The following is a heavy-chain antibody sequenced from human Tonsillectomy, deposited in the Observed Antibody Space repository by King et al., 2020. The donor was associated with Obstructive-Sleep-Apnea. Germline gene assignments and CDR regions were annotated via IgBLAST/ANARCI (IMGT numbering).Heavy chain of an antibody. J-gene: IGHJ2*01. D-gene: IGHD5-18*01. CDR2: ISSSGSTI. Sequence: VQLVESGGGLVKPGGSLRLSCAASGFTFSYYYMSWIRQAPGKGLEWVSYISSSGSTIYYADSVKGRFTISRDNAKNSLYLQMNSLRAEDTAGYYCARDESIRYSYGYTHWYFDLWGRGTLVTVSS. CDR1: GFTFSYYY. V-gene: IGHV3-11*01. CDR3: ARDESIRYSYGYTHWYFDL.